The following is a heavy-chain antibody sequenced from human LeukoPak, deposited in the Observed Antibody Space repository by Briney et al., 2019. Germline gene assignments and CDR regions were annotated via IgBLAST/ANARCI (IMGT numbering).Heavy chain of an antibody. D-gene: IGHD3-10*01. J-gene: IGHJ4*02. CDR3: ARQTNNVMVRGKNHDY. CDR1: GGSFSGYY. V-gene: IGHV4-34*01. CDR2: INHSGST. Sequence: SETLSLTCAVYGGSFSGYYWSWLRQPPGKGLEWIGEINHSGSTNYNPSLKSRVTISVDTSKNQFSLKLSSVTAADTAVYYCARQTNNVMVRGKNHDYWGQGTLVTVSS.